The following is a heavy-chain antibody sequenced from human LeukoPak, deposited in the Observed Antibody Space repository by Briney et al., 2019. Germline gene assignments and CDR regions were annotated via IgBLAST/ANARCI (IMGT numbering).Heavy chain of an antibody. CDR3: ARGGEGYNYVY. Sequence: PSETLPLTCTVSGGSIRSSYYYWNWIRQPPGKGLEWIGYISYSGSTHYNPSLKSRATISADTSKNQFSLELTSMTAADTAVYHCARGGEGYNYVYWGQGTLVTVSS. D-gene: IGHD5-24*01. CDR2: ISYSGST. CDR1: GGSIRSSYYY. J-gene: IGHJ4*02. V-gene: IGHV4-30-4*01.